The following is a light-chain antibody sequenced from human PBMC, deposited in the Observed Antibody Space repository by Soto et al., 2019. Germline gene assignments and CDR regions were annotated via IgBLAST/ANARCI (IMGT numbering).Light chain of an antibody. J-gene: IGLJ3*02. V-gene: IGLV8-61*01. CDR3: VLYMGRGISV. CDR2: STN. CDR1: SGSVSTTYY. Sequence: QTVVTQEPSFSVSPGGTVTLTCGFSSGSVSTTYYPSRYQQPPGQAPRTLIYSTNTRSSGVPDRCSGSILGNKAALTITGAQADDECDYYCVLYMGRGISVFGGGTKLTVL.